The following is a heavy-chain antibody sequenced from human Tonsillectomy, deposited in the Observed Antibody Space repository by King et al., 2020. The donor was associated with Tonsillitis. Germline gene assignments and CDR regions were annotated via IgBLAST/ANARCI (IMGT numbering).Heavy chain of an antibody. V-gene: IGHV3-30*02. D-gene: IGHD3-16*01. CDR2: IRYDGSNK. CDR1: GFTFSTYG. J-gene: IGHJ3*02. Sequence: VQLVESGGGVVQPGGSLRLSCTASGFTFSTYGMHWVRQAPGKGLEWVAFIRYDGSNKYYVDSVKGRFTISRDNSKNTLYLQMNSLRAEDTAAYYCVAPGSGASYVLDALVIWGQGKLVTVFS. CDR3: VAPGSGASYVLDALVI.